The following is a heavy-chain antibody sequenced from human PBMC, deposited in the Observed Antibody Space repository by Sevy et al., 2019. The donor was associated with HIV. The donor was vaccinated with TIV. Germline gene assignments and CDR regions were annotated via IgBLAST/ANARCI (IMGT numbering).Heavy chain of an antibody. V-gene: IGHV3-74*01. CDR1: GFSITSYW. D-gene: IGHD3-16*01. CDR3: VKDFGGPTDY. CDR2: MNEDGSVT. Sequence: GGTLRLSCAGSGFSITSYWMHWVRQAPGKGLVWVSRMNEDGSVTNHADSVRGRFTTSRDNAKNTLYLQMNSLRVEDTAVYYCVKDFGGPTDYWGQGTLVTVSS. J-gene: IGHJ4*02.